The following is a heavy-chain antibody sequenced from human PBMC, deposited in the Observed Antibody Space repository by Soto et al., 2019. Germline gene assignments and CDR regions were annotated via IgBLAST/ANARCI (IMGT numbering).Heavy chain of an antibody. CDR3: AKAPIWSGYYFDY. V-gene: IGHV3-23*01. CDR1: GFTFSSYA. J-gene: IGHJ4*02. CDR2: SSGSGGST. Sequence: GSLRLSCAASGFTFSSYAMSWVRQAPGKGLEWVSASSGSGGSTYYADSVKGRFTISRDNSKNTLYLQMNSLRAEDTAVYYCAKAPIWSGYYFDYWGQGTLVTVSS. D-gene: IGHD3-3*01.